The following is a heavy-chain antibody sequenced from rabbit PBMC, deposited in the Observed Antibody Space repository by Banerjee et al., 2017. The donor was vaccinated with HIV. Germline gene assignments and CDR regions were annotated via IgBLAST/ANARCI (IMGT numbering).Heavy chain of an antibody. D-gene: IGHD1-1*01. V-gene: IGHV1S40*01. Sequence: QSLEESGGDLVKPGASLTLTCTASGFSFSSSYWIYWVRQAPGKGLEWIACIYTGSSGTTYYASWAKGRFTITKTSSTTVTLQMTSLTAADTATYFCARHSSGYYNLWGQGTLVTVS. CDR2: IYTGSSGTT. J-gene: IGHJ4*01. CDR3: ARHSSGYYNL. CDR1: GFSFSSSYW.